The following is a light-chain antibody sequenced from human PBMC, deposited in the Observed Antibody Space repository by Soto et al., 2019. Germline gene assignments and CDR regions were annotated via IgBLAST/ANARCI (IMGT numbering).Light chain of an antibody. J-gene: IGLJ1*01. Sequence: QSALTQPPSASGSPGQSVTISCTGTSSDVGGYNYVSWYQQHPGKAPKLMIYEVSKRPSGVPHRFSGSTSGNTASLTVSGLQAEYEADYYCSSYTSSSAPLYVFGTGTKVTVL. CDR3: SSYTSSSAPLYV. V-gene: IGLV2-8*01. CDR1: SSDVGGYNY. CDR2: EVS.